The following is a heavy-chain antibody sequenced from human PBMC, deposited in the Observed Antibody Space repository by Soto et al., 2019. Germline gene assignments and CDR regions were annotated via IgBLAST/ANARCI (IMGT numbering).Heavy chain of an antibody. J-gene: IGHJ4*02. CDR1: GGSISSSSYY. CDR2: IYYSGST. V-gene: IGHV4-39*01. Sequence: QLLESGPGLVKPSETLSLTCTVSGGSISSSSYYWGWIRQPPGKGLEWIGSIYYSGSTYYNPSLKSRVTISVDTSKNQFSLKLSSVTAADTAVYYCARRSPVAGPFDYWGQGTLVTVSS. CDR3: ARRSPVAGPFDY. D-gene: IGHD6-19*01.